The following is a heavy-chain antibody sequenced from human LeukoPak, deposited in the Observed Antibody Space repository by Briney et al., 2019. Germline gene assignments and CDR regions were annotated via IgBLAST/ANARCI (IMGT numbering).Heavy chain of an antibody. D-gene: IGHD3-3*01. CDR1: AGSISSYY. CDR2: IYGSGST. Sequence: PSETLSLTCTVSAGSISSYYWNWIRQPPGKGLEWIGYIYGSGSTNYDPSLKSRVTISVGTSKNQFSLKLNSVTAADTAVYYCAGGDFWSGLGYMDVWGKGTTVTVSS. V-gene: IGHV4-59*01. J-gene: IGHJ6*03. CDR3: AGGDFWSGLGYMDV.